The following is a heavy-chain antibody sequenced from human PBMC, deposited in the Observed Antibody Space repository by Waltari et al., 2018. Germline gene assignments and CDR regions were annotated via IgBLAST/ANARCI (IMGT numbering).Heavy chain of an antibody. CDR1: GYTFPSYY. D-gene: IGHD2-21*01. Sequence: QVQLVQSGAEVKKPGASVKVPCKASGYTFPSYYIHWMRQATGQGLEWMGWMNPNSGKTGYAQKFQGRVTITRNTSISTAYMELSSLRSEDTAVYYCERNCGGDCYSDYWGQGTLVTVSS. V-gene: IGHV1-8*03. CDR2: MNPNSGKT. J-gene: IGHJ4*02. CDR3: ERNCGGDCYSDY.